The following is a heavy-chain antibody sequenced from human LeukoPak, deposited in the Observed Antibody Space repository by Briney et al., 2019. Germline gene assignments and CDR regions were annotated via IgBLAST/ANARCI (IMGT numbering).Heavy chain of an antibody. CDR1: GGTFSSYA. V-gene: IGHV1-8*03. CDR3: ARGRGYSIRDWFDP. J-gene: IGHJ5*02. CDR2: MNPNSGNT. D-gene: IGHD5-18*01. Sequence: ASVKVSCKASGGTFSSYAINWVRQATGQGLEWMGWMNPNSGNTGYAQKFQGRVTITRNTSISTAYMELSSLRSEDTAVYYCARGRGYSIRDWFDPWGQGTLVTVSS.